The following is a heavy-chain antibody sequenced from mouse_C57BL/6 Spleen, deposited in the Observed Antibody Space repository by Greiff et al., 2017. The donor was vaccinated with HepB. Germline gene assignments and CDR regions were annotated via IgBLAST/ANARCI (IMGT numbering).Heavy chain of an antibody. V-gene: IGHV10-1*01. CDR3: VRREFAY. CDR2: IRSKSNNYAT. CDR1: GFSFNTYA. Sequence: VEPKGSLKLSCAASGFSFNTYAMNWVRQAPGKGLEWVARIRSKSNNYATYYADSVKDRFTISRDDSESMLYLQMNNLKTEDTAMYYCVRREFAYWGQGTLVTVSA. J-gene: IGHJ3*01.